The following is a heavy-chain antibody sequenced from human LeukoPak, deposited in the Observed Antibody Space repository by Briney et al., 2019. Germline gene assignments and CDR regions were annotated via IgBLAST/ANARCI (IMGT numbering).Heavy chain of an antibody. CDR1: GGSISSGSYY. J-gene: IGHJ6*03. D-gene: IGHD6-19*01. V-gene: IGHV4-61*02. CDR2: IYTSGST. Sequence: SETLSLTCTVSGGSISSGSYYWSWIRQPAGKGLEWIGRIYTSGSTNYNPSLKSRVTISVDTSKNQFSLKLSSVTAADTAVYYCARSGWLPYYYYYMDVWGKGTTVTISS. CDR3: ARSGWLPYYYYYMDV.